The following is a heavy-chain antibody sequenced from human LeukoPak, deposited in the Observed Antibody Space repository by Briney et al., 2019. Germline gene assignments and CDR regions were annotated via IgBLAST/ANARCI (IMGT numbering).Heavy chain of an antibody. J-gene: IGHJ4*02. D-gene: IGHD2-2*01. CDR2: INHSGST. V-gene: IGHV4-34*01. CDR3: ARHEGIVVVPAAIALDY. CDR1: GGSFSGYY. Sequence: PSETLSLTCAVYGGSFSGYYWSWIRQPPGKGLEWIGEINHSGSTNYNPSLKSRVTISVDTSKNQFSLKLSSVTAADTAVYYCARHEGIVVVPAAIALDYWGQGTLVTVSS.